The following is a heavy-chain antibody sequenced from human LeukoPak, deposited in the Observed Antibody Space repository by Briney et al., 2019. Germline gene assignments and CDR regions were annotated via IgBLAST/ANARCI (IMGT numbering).Heavy chain of an antibody. V-gene: IGHV3-23*01. CDR3: AKVIRPHYYYYGMDV. CDR1: GFTFSSYA. CDR2: ISGSGGST. D-gene: IGHD6-6*01. Sequence: GGSLRLSCAASGFTFSSYAMSCVRQAPGKGLEWGSAISGSGGSTYYADSVKGRFTISRDNSKNTMYLQMNSLRAEDTAVYYCAKVIRPHYYYYGMDVWGQGTTVTVSS. J-gene: IGHJ6*02.